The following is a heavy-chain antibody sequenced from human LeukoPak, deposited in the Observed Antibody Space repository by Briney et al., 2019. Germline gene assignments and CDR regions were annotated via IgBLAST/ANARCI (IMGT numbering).Heavy chain of an antibody. Sequence: EASVKVSCKASGYTFTSYYMHWVRQAPGQGLEWMGITNPSGGSTSYAQKFQGRVTMTRDTSTSTVYMELSSLRSEDTAVYYCAREFGSGSYYAETLFDYWGQGTLVTVSS. CDR2: TNPSGGST. J-gene: IGHJ4*02. V-gene: IGHV1-46*01. D-gene: IGHD1-26*01. CDR3: AREFGSGSYYAETLFDY. CDR1: GYTFTSYY.